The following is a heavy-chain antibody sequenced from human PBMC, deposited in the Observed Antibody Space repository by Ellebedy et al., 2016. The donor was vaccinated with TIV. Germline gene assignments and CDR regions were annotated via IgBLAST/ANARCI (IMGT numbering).Heavy chain of an antibody. CDR1: GYTFTSYD. CDR3: ANEDCSSTSCSLDY. D-gene: IGHD2-2*01. Sequence: ASVKVSCXASGYTFTSYDINWVRQATGQGLEWMGWMNPNSGNTGYAQKFQGRVTMTRNTSISTAYMELSSLRSEDTAVYYCANEDCSSTSCSLDYWGQGTLVTVSS. J-gene: IGHJ4*02. V-gene: IGHV1-8*01. CDR2: MNPNSGNT.